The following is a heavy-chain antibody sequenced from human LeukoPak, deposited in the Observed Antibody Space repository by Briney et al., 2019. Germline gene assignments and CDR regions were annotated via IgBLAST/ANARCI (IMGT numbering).Heavy chain of an antibody. CDR1: GFTVSSNY. CDR3: ARDKTRTTRYYYYMDV. CDR2: IYSGGST. V-gene: IGHV3-66*02. J-gene: IGHJ6*03. Sequence: GGSLRLSCAASGFTVSSNYMGWVRQAPGKGLEWVSVIYSGGSTYYADSVKGRFTISRDNSKNTLYLQMNSLRAEDTAVYYCARDKTRTTRYYYYMDVWGKGTTVTVSS. D-gene: IGHD4-11*01.